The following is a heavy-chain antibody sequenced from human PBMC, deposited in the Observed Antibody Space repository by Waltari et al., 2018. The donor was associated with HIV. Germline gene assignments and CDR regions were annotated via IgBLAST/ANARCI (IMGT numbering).Heavy chain of an antibody. CDR2: IFSNDEK. CDR1: GFSLSNDRMV. Sequence: QVTLKESGPVLVKPTETLTLTCTVSGFSLSNDRMVVSWIRQPPGKALEWLAHIFSNDEKSYSTSLKSRLTISKDTSRSQVVLTMTNMDRVDTATYYCARIRDGIRVYGSGYYFDYWGQGTLVTVSS. J-gene: IGHJ4*02. CDR3: ARIRDGIRVYGSGYYFDY. D-gene: IGHD3-10*01. V-gene: IGHV2-26*01.